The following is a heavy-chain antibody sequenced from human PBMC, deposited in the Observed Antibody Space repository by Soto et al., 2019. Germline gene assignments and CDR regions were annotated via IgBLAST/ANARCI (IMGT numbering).Heavy chain of an antibody. CDR1: GGTFSSYD. Sequence: QVHLVQSGAEVKKHGSSVKVSCKASGGTFSSYDISWVRQAPGQGLEWMGGISPIVGTADYAQKFQGRVRITADESTSKAYMELSRLRSEDTAVYYCASHPMVAKIVNYYYGMDGWGQGTTVNVSS. V-gene: IGHV1-69*12. CDR2: ISPIVGTA. CDR3: ASHPMVAKIVNYYYGMDG. D-gene: IGHD5-12*01. J-gene: IGHJ6*02.